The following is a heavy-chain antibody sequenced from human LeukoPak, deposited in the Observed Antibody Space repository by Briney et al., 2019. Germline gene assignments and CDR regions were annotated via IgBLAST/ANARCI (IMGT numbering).Heavy chain of an antibody. CDR2: FDPEDGET. J-gene: IGHJ4*02. D-gene: IGHD4-17*01. V-gene: IGHV1-24*01. CDR3: ATGNRDYGIDY. CDR1: GNTLTELS. Sequence: ASVKVSCKVSGNTLTELSMHWVRQATGKGLQWMGGFDPEDGETIYAQKFQGRVTMTEDTSTDTAYMELSSLRSEDTAVYYCATGNRDYGIDYWGQGTLVTVSS.